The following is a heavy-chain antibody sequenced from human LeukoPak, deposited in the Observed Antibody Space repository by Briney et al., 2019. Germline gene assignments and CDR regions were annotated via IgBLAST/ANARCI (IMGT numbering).Heavy chain of an antibody. CDR1: GYTFTAYY. CDR3: AKRHYGSGSYSNSRFDS. Sequence: ASVTVSCKASGYTFTAYYIHWVRQAPGQGLEWMGWINPNSGATNYAQKFQGRVTMTRDTPIGTAYMELSGLRSDDTAVYFCAKRHYGSGSYSNSRFDSWGQGSLVTVSS. V-gene: IGHV1-2*02. J-gene: IGHJ4*02. CDR2: INPNSGAT. D-gene: IGHD3-10*01.